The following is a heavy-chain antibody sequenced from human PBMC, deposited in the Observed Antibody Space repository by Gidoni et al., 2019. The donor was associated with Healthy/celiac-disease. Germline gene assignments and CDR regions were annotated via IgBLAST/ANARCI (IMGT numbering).Heavy chain of an antibody. CDR3: ARSYDSSGPWSY. CDR1: GFTFSRYS. CDR2: ISSSSSYI. J-gene: IGHJ4*02. Sequence: EVQLVESGGGLVKPGGSLRLSCAASGFTFSRYSMNWVRQAPGKGLEWVSSISSSSSYIYYADSVKGRFTISRDNAKNSLYLQMNSLRAEDTAVYYCARSYDSSGPWSYWGQGTLVTVSS. D-gene: IGHD3-22*01. V-gene: IGHV3-21*01.